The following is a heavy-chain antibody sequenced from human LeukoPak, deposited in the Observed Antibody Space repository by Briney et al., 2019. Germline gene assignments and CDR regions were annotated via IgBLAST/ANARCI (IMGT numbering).Heavy chain of an antibody. Sequence: QPGGSLSLSCAASGFTFSTYWTHWVRQVPGNGLGWVSYVNGGGTSTSYVGSVKGRFTISRDNAKNMLYLQMNSVRADDTAVYYCAEGAGGLDYWGQGILVTVSS. D-gene: IGHD1-26*01. CDR2: VNGGGTST. CDR1: GFTFSTYW. CDR3: AEGAGGLDY. J-gene: IGHJ4*02. V-gene: IGHV3-74*01.